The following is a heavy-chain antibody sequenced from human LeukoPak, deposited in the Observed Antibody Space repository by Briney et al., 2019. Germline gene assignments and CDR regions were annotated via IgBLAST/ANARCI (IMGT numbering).Heavy chain of an antibody. J-gene: IGHJ5*01. Sequence: ASVKVSCKTSGYTFTGHHIHWVRQAPGQGLEWMGWINPNSGGTSYAQKFQGRVTMMRDTSISTAYMELSRMKSDDTAVYYCASARGYDFDFWGQGTLATVSS. CDR1: GYTFTGHH. CDR2: INPNSGGT. V-gene: IGHV1-2*02. CDR3: ASARGYDFDF. D-gene: IGHD5-12*01.